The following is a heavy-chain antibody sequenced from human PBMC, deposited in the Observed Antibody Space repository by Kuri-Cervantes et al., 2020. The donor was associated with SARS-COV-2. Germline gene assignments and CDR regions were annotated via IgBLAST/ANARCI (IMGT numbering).Heavy chain of an antibody. Sequence: GESLKISCAASGFTFSSYAMHRVRQAPGKGLEWVAVISYDGSNKYYADSVKGRFTISRDNSKNTLYLQMNSLRAEDTAVYYCARDGIGFDPWGQGTLVTVSS. CDR1: GFTFSSYA. CDR2: ISYDGSNK. D-gene: IGHD2-21*01. CDR3: ARDGIGFDP. V-gene: IGHV3-30-3*01. J-gene: IGHJ5*02.